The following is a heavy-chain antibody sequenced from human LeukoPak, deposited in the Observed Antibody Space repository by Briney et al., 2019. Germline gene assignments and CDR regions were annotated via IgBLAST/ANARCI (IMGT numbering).Heavy chain of an antibody. Sequence: ASVTVSCKASGYTFTGYYIHWMRQAPGQGLEWMGWINPNSGDTNYAQKFQGRVTMTRDTSISTAYMELNRLTSDDTAVYYCAREEGSYPESLDYWGQGTLVTVSS. J-gene: IGHJ4*02. CDR2: INPNSGDT. V-gene: IGHV1-2*02. CDR3: AREEGSYPESLDY. D-gene: IGHD1-26*01. CDR1: GYTFTGYY.